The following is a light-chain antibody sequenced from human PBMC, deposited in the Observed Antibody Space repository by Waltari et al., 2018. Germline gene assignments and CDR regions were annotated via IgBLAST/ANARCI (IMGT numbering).Light chain of an antibody. CDR2: KDI. V-gene: IGLV3-25*02. CDR3: SSYAGSNNFAV. Sequence: FQLTQSPSVSVSPGQTARITCSGSDLPNQYSYWYQQKPGQAPVLIIFKDIERPSGIPERFSGSKSGNTASLTVSGLQTEDEAHYYCSSYAGSNNFAVFGGGTKLTVL. J-gene: IGLJ2*01. CDR1: DLPNQY.